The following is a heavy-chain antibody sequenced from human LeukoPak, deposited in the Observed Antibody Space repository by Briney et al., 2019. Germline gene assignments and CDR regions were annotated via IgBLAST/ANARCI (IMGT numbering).Heavy chain of an antibody. CDR1: GFTFDDYA. V-gene: IGHV3-9*01. D-gene: IGHD2-2*01. CDR3: AKAHSRSTRWFGY. J-gene: IGHJ4*02. Sequence: GGSLRLSCAASGFTFDDYAMHWVRQAPGKGLEWVAGISWNSGNKGYADSVKGRFTISRDNAKNSLHLQMNSLRAEDTALYYCAKAHSRSTRWFGYWGQGTLVTVSS. CDR2: ISWNSGNK.